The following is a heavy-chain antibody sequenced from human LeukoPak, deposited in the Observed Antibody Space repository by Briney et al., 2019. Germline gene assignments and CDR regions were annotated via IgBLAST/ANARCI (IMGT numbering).Heavy chain of an antibody. CDR3: AKVGYSSGWPNDAFDI. Sequence: GGSLRLSCAASGFTFSDYYMSWIRQAPGKGLEWVSYISISGTTIYYADSVKGRFTFSRDNTKNSLYLQMNSLRAEDTAVYYCAKVGYSSGWPNDAFDIWGQGTMVTVSS. V-gene: IGHV3-11*01. J-gene: IGHJ3*02. D-gene: IGHD6-19*01. CDR1: GFTFSDYY. CDR2: ISISGTTI.